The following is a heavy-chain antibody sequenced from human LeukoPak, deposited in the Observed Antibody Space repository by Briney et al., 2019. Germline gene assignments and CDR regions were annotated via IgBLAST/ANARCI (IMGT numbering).Heavy chain of an antibody. J-gene: IGHJ4*02. CDR3: ARGYDFWSGYYTKYYFDY. CDR1: GYTFTGCY. V-gene: IGHV1-2*02. D-gene: IGHD3-3*01. Sequence: ASVKVSCKASGYTFTGCYMHWVRQAPGQGLEWMGWINPNSGGTNYAQKFQGRVTMTRDTSISTAYMELSRLRSDDTAVYYCARGYDFWSGYYTKYYFDYWGQGTLVTVSS. CDR2: INPNSGGT.